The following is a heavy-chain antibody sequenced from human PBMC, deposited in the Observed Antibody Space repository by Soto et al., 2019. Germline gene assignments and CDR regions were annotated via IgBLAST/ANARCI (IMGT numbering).Heavy chain of an antibody. Sequence: EVELLESGGGLVQPGGSLQLSCVGSGFTFDSNGMSWVRLAPGKGLEWVSFISGSGVSTSYAESVKGRVTMSRDNSKNMVFLQMHSLRVEDTATYYCAKICSSSSDDAFDVWGQGTVVTVSS. CDR2: ISGSGVST. CDR1: GFTFDSNG. V-gene: IGHV3-23*01. CDR3: AKICSSSSDDAFDV. D-gene: IGHD2-2*01. J-gene: IGHJ3*01.